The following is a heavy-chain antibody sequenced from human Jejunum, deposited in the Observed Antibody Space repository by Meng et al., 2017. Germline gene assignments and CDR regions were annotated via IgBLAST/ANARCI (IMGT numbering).Heavy chain of an antibody. V-gene: IGHV4-39*07. CDR3: TRVRDGMATIDY. J-gene: IGHJ4*02. CDR1: GGYISSNSYV. Sequence: HLTLKTSDRGMMKLSESLSLAGTVSGGYISSNSYVCGWLRQRPGKGLEWIGGIYYSGRTYYNPSLNSRVTISIDTSKNQFSLRLSSVTAADTAVYYCTRVRDGMATIDYWGQGTLVTLSS. D-gene: IGHD5-24*01. CDR2: IYYSGRT.